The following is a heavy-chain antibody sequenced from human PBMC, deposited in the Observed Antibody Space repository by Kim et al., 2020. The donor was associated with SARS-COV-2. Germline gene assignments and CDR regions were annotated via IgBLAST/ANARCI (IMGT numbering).Heavy chain of an antibody. Sequence: GGSLRLSCAASGFTFSSYWMHWVRQAPGKGLVWVSRINSDGSSTSYADSVKGRFTISRDNAKNTLYLQMNSLRAEDTAVYYCARARDYGDYGGFDPWGQGTLVTVSS. J-gene: IGHJ5*02. CDR3: ARARDYGDYGGFDP. D-gene: IGHD4-17*01. CDR1: GFTFSSYW. CDR2: INSDGSST. V-gene: IGHV3-74*01.